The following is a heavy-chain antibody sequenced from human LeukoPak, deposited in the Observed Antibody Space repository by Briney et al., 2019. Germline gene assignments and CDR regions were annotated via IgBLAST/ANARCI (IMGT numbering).Heavy chain of an antibody. CDR2: IYPGGRN. Sequence: SGTLSLTCAVSGGSISSTDWWWLRRPPAEERLERLGHIYPGGRNNFNPSLKSRVAIAVDKTKKQFSLKLNSVTAADTAVYYCARDGAATVSGYAFDVWGQGTRVTVSS. CDR3: ARDGAATVSGYAFDV. J-gene: IGHJ3*01. D-gene: IGHD6-19*01. V-gene: IGHV4-4*02. CDR1: GGSISSTDW.